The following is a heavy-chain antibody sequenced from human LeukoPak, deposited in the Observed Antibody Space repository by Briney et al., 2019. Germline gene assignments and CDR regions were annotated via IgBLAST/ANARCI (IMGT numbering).Heavy chain of an antibody. CDR3: AREGLRYFDWSPALDY. D-gene: IGHD3-9*01. V-gene: IGHV3-7*01. J-gene: IGHJ4*02. CDR1: GFTFSSYW. CDR2: IKQDGSEK. Sequence: GGSLRLSCAASGFTFSSYWMSWVRQAPGKGLEWVANIKQDGSEKYYVDSVKGRFTISRDNAKNSLYLQMNSLRAEDTAVYYCAREGLRYFDWSPALDYWGQGTLVTVSS.